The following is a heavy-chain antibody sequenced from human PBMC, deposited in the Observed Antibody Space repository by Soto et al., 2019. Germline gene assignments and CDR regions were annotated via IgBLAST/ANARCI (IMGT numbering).Heavy chain of an antibody. J-gene: IGHJ6*04. Sequence: EVQLVESGGGLVQPGGSLKLSCAASGFTFSTHSMNWVRQEPGRGLEWVSYIHSSSSWEVYADSVRGRFTVSRDNAKNSLYLQMSSLRAEDTAVYYCVFDFWLVPTVWGKGTTVTVSS. CDR1: GFTFSTHS. CDR3: VFDFWLVPTV. D-gene: IGHD3-3*01. V-gene: IGHV3-48*01. CDR2: IHSSSSWE.